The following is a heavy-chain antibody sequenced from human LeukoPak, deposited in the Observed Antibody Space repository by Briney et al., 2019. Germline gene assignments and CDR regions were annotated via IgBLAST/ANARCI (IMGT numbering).Heavy chain of an antibody. Sequence: GGSLRLSCAASGFVVGGNYMSWVRKAPGKGLEWAPVIYSGGSTYYADSVKGRFSTSRDSSTGTLFLQMDSLRVEDTAMYHCARPTDGDSTRYGMDVWGQGTTVIVSS. J-gene: IGHJ6*02. V-gene: IGHV3-53*01. CDR2: IYSGGST. CDR3: ARPTDGDSTRYGMDV. CDR1: GFVVGGNY. D-gene: IGHD2-21*02.